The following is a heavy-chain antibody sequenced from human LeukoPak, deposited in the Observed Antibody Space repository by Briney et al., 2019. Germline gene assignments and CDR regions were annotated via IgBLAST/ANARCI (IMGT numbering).Heavy chain of an antibody. CDR3: ARRGYGEFDP. Sequence: PSETLSLTCTVSGGSISTYYWTWIRQPAGKGLEWIGRTSTSGSTNYTPSLKTRITMSLYMSKNQFSLRLSSVTAADTAVYYWARRGYGEFDPWGQGTLVTVSS. J-gene: IGHJ5*02. CDR2: TSTSGST. CDR1: GGSISTYY. D-gene: IGHD4-17*01. V-gene: IGHV4-4*07.